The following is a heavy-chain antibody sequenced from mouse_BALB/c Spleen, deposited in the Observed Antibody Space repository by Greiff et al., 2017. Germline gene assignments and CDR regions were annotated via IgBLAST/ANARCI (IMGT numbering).Heavy chain of an antibody. Sequence: EVKLQESGPGLVKPSQSLSLTCSVTGYSITSGYYWNWIRQFPGNKLEWMGYISYDGSNNYNPSLKNRISITRDTSKNQFFLKLNSVTTEDTATYYCASIYDYYAMDYWGQGTSVTVSS. CDR1: GYSITSGYY. CDR2: ISYDGSN. CDR3: ASIYDYYAMDY. V-gene: IGHV3-6*02. J-gene: IGHJ4*01. D-gene: IGHD2-3*01.